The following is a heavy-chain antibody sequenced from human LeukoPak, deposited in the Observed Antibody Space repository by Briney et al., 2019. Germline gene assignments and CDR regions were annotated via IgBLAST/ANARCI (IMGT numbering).Heavy chain of an antibody. CDR3: ASAPVLYYFDY. Sequence: SETLSLTCTVSGGSFSGYYWSWVRQPPGKGLEWIGYVSDSGSTSYNPSLKSRVTISSDTSRNQFSLKLNSVTAADTAVYYCASAPVLYYFDYWGRGTLVTVSS. J-gene: IGHJ4*02. CDR2: VSDSGST. V-gene: IGHV4-4*09. CDR1: GGSFSGYY.